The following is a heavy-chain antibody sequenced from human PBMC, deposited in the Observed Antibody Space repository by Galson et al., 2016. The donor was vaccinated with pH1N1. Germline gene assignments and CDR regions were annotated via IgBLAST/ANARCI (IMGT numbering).Heavy chain of an antibody. CDR1: GYTLTSYD. CDR2: MNPNNDNT. D-gene: IGHD2-15*01. CDR3: ARGGYCSGGSCYDVFDY. Sequence: SVKVSCKASGYTLTSYDINWVRQGTGQGLEWMGWMNPNNDNTGYAQKFQGRVTMTRNTSISTAYMELSSLISEDTAVYYCARGGYCSGGSCYDVFDYWGQGTLVTVS. J-gene: IGHJ4*02. V-gene: IGHV1-8*01.